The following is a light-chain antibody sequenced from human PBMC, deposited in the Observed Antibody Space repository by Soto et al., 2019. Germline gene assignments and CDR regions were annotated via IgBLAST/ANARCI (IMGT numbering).Light chain of an antibody. J-gene: IGKJ1*01. Sequence: DIQMTQSPSSLSASVGDRVTITCRASQSITTYLNWYQQKPGKPPKLLIYAASNLQSGVPSTFSGSGSGTDFTLTISSLQPEDFATYYCQQSHSIPWTFGQGTKVDIK. V-gene: IGKV1-39*01. CDR2: AAS. CDR1: QSITTY. CDR3: QQSHSIPWT.